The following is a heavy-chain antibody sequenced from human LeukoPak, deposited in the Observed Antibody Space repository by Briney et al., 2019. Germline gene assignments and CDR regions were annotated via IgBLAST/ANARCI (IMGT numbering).Heavy chain of an antibody. CDR3: ARDTCSGGSCLSWFAP. V-gene: IGHV1-2*02. CDR2: INPNSGGT. J-gene: IGHJ5*02. D-gene: IGHD2-15*01. Sequence: ASVKVSCKASGYTFTGYYMHWVRQAPGQGLEWMGWINPNSGGTNYAQKFQGRVTMTRDTSISTAYVELSRLRSDDTAVYYCARDTCSGGSCLSWFAPWGQGTLVTVSS. CDR1: GYTFTGYY.